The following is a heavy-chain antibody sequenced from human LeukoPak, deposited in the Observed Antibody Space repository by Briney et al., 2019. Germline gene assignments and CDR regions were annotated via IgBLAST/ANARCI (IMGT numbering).Heavy chain of an antibody. D-gene: IGHD3-22*01. V-gene: IGHV3-9*01. J-gene: IGHJ4*02. Sequence: PGGSLRLSCAASGFTFSSYSMNWVRQAPGKGLEWVSGISWNSGSIGYADSVKGRSTISRDNAKNSLYLQMNSLRAEDTALYYCAKDRILYYDSSGYFDYWGQGTLVTVSS. CDR2: ISWNSGSI. CDR3: AKDRILYYDSSGYFDY. CDR1: GFTFSSYS.